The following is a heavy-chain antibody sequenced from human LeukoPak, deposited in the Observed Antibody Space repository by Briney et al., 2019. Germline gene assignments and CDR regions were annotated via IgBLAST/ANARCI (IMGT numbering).Heavy chain of an antibody. J-gene: IGHJ4*02. CDR3: ARHGERSSSGYYDY. CDR1: GGTFSSYA. CDR2: IIPILGIA. D-gene: IGHD3-22*01. V-gene: IGHV1-69*04. Sequence: SVKVSCKASGGTFSSYAISWVRQAPGQGLEWMGRIIPILGIANYAQKFQGRVTITADKSTSTASMELSSLRSEDTAVYYCARHGERSSSGYYDYWGQGTLVTVSS.